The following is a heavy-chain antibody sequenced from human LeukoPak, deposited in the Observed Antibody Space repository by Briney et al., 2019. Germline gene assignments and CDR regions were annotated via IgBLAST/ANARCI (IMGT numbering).Heavy chain of an antibody. CDR3: ASSSWSRSYYDYYMDV. Sequence: SETLSLTCTVSGGSISSYYWSWIRQPAGKGLEWIGRIYTSGSTNYNPSLKSRVTMSVDTSKNQFSLKLGSVTAADTAVYYCASSSWSRSYYDYYMDVWGKGTTVTVSS. J-gene: IGHJ6*03. CDR2: IYTSGST. V-gene: IGHV4-4*07. D-gene: IGHD6-13*01. CDR1: GGSISSYY.